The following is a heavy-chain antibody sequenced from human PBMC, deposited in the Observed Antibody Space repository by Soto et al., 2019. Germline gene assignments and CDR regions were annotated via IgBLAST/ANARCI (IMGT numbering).Heavy chain of an antibody. CDR2: IYYSGST. CDR1: GGSISRGGYY. V-gene: IGHV4-31*03. Sequence: QVQLQESGPGLVKPSQTLSLTCTVSGGSISRGGYYWSWIRQHPGKGLEWIGYIYYSGSTYYNPSLKSRVTISVDTSKNQFSLKLSSVTAADTAVYYCARVIGFYEPLAYGWFDPWGQGTLVTVSS. D-gene: IGHD3-3*01. J-gene: IGHJ5*02. CDR3: ARVIGFYEPLAYGWFDP.